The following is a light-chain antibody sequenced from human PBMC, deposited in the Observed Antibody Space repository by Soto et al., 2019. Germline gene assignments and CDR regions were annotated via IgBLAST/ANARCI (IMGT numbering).Light chain of an antibody. CDR3: QQYGSSPGT. Sequence: EIVMTQSPDTLSVSPGERASLSCRASQSVSSNLAWYQQSPGQAPRLLIYAASARAPDIPARFSGSGSGTDFTLTISRLEPEDFAVYYCQQYGSSPGTFGQGTKVDIK. V-gene: IGKV3-20*01. CDR1: QSVSSN. J-gene: IGKJ1*01. CDR2: AAS.